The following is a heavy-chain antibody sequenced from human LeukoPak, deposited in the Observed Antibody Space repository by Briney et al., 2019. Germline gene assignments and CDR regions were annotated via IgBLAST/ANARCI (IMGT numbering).Heavy chain of an antibody. J-gene: IGHJ3*02. Sequence: GESLKISCKGPGYSFTSYWIGWVRQMPGKGLEWMGIIYPGDSDTRYSPSFQGQVTISADKSISTAYLQWSSLKASDTAMYYCARNCSSTSCYAGGNAFDIWGQGTMVTVSS. V-gene: IGHV5-51*01. CDR1: GYSFTSYW. CDR2: IYPGDSDT. CDR3: ARNCSSTSCYAGGNAFDI. D-gene: IGHD2-2*01.